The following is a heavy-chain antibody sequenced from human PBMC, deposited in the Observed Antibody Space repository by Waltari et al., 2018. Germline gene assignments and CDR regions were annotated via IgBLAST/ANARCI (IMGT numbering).Heavy chain of an antibody. D-gene: IGHD6-25*01. CDR3: VTRVAAAG. CDR2: IREDGGDT. Sequence: EGQLVESGGGFVQPGGSLKVTCTASRFDFGAYSLNWVRQAPGRGLEWVANIREDGGDTYYLDSVKGRFTISRDNANNSLYLEMDSLTVEDTGVYYCVTRVAAAGWGQGTLVTVSS. CDR1: RFDFGAYS. V-gene: IGHV3-7*01. J-gene: IGHJ4*02.